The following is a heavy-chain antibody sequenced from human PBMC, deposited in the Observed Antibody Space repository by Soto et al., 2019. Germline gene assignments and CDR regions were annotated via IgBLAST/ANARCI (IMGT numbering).Heavy chain of an antibody. CDR2: IDYSGST. Sequence: QVQLQESGPGLVKPSQTLSLTCTVSGGSISSGDYYWSWIRQPPGKGLEWIGYIDYSGSTYYNPSLKSRXTIXVXTSKNQFSLKLSSVTATDTAVYYCARVWGLRYNFDYWGQGTLVTVSS. J-gene: IGHJ4*02. V-gene: IGHV4-30-4*01. CDR1: GGSISSGDYY. D-gene: IGHD5-12*01. CDR3: ARVWGLRYNFDY.